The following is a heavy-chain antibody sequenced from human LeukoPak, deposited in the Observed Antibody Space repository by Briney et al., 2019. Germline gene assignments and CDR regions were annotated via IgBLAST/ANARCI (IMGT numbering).Heavy chain of an antibody. V-gene: IGHV1-8*01. Sequence: ASVKVSCKASGYTFTSYDINWVRQATGQGLEWMGWMSPNSGNTGYAQKFQGRVTMTRNTSISTAYMELSSLRSEDTAVYYCARAPKLKRGYSYGLNVWGKGTTVTVSS. CDR2: MSPNSGNT. CDR3: ARAPKLKRGYSYGLNV. J-gene: IGHJ6*04. D-gene: IGHD5-18*01. CDR1: GYTFTSYD.